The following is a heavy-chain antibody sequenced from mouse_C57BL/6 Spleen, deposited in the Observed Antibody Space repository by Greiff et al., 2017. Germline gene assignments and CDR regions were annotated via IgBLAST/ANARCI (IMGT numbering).Heavy chain of an antibody. CDR3: ARDKHYYGSSYENDSMDY. Sequence: EVQLVESGGGLVKPGGSLKLSCAASGFTFSSYAMSWVRQTPEKRLEWVATISDGGSYTYTPDNVKGRFTISRDNAKNNMYLQMSHLKSENTAMYYCARDKHYYGSSYENDSMDYWGQGTSVTVSS. CDR2: ISDGGSYT. J-gene: IGHJ4*01. V-gene: IGHV5-4*01. CDR1: GFTFSSYA. D-gene: IGHD1-1*01.